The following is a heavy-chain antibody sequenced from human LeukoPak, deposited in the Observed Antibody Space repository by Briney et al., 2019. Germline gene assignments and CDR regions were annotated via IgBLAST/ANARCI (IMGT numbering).Heavy chain of an antibody. J-gene: IGHJ4*02. Sequence: SETLSLTCTVSGGSISSYSWSWIRQPPGKGLEWIAYIYSTGSTNYNPSLKSRVTISVDTSKNQISLKLSSVTAADTAVFYCARVWELPYFDYWGPGTLVTVSS. CDR3: ARVWELPYFDY. V-gene: IGHV4-59*01. CDR1: GGSISSYS. CDR2: IYSTGST. D-gene: IGHD1-26*01.